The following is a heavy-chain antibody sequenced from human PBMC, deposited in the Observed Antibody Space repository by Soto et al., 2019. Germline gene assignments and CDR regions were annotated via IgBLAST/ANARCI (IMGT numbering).Heavy chain of an antibody. CDR1: GFTFSSYS. V-gene: IGHV3-48*01. Sequence: EVQLVESGGGLVQPGGSLRLSCAASGFTFSSYSMNWVRQAPGKGLEWVSYISSSSSTIYYADSVKGRFTISRDNAKNSLYLQMNSLRAEDTAVYYCAREEGIAVAGSTSGAFDIWGQGTMVTVSS. D-gene: IGHD6-19*01. CDR3: AREEGIAVAGSTSGAFDI. J-gene: IGHJ3*02. CDR2: ISSSSSTI.